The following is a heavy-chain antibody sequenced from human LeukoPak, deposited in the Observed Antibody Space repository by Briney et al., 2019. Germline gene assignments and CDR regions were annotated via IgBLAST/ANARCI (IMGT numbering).Heavy chain of an antibody. J-gene: IGHJ4*02. V-gene: IGHV4-31*03. Sequence: SETLSLTCTASGPHSIISGGHYRSWIRQHPGKGLEWLGYIYYSGSTYYNPSLKSRLSISVDTSKNPLSLNLNSVTAADTAVYYCARLLYSYSPNPNYFDYWGQGTLVTVSS. D-gene: IGHD5-18*01. CDR1: GPHSIISGGHY. CDR2: IYYSGST. CDR3: ARLLYSYSPNPNYFDY.